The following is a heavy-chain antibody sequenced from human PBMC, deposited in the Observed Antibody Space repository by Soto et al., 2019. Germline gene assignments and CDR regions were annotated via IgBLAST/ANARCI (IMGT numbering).Heavy chain of an antibody. CDR2: IYRDDDK. Sequence: QITLKESGPTLVKPTQTLTLTCTVSGFSLRTSGVGVGWFRQPPGKALEWLALIYRDDDKRYRPSLKSRLTITKDHSKSQVVFTMTNMDPVDTATYFCAHTAASGGYWETFNYWGQGTLVTVSS. V-gene: IGHV2-5*02. CDR3: AHTAASGGYWETFNY. D-gene: IGHD2-15*01. J-gene: IGHJ4*02. CDR1: GFSLRTSGVG.